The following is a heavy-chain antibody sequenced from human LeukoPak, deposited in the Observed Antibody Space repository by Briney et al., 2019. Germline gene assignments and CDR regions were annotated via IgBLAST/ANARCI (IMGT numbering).Heavy chain of an antibody. D-gene: IGHD6-13*01. CDR3: ARDGGIAAAGTWYFDY. Sequence: SQTLSLTCAISGDSVSSNSAAWNWIRQSPSRGLEWLGRTYYRSKWYNDYAVSVKRRITINPDTSKNQFSLQLNSVTPEDTAVYYCARDGGIAAAGTWYFDYWGQGTLVTVSS. J-gene: IGHJ4*02. V-gene: IGHV6-1*01. CDR1: GDSVSSNSAA. CDR2: TYYRSKWYN.